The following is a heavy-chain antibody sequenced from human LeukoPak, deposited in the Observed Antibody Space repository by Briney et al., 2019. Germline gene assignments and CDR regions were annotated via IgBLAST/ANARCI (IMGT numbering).Heavy chain of an antibody. CDR2: INPNSGGT. J-gene: IGHJ4*02. D-gene: IGHD2-2*01. Sequence: ASVKVSCKASGYTFTGYYMHWVRQAPGQGLEWMGWINPNSGGTNYAQKFQGRVTMTRDTSISTAYMELSRLRSDDTAVYYCARNPSIVVVPAANSNFVYWGQGTLVTVSS. CDR3: ARNPSIVVVPAANSNFVY. CDR1: GYTFTGYY. V-gene: IGHV1-2*02.